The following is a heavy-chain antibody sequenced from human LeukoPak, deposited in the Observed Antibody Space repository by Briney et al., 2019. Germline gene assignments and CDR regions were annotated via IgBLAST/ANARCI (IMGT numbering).Heavy chain of an antibody. J-gene: IGHJ4*02. V-gene: IGHV5-51*01. CDR2: IYPGDSDT. D-gene: IGHD5-12*01. CDR3: ARPERQPYGGYDY. Sequence: GESLKISCKGSGYSFTSYWIGWVRQMPGKGLEWMGIIYPGDSDTRYSPSFQGQVTISADKSINTAYLQWSSLKASDTAMYYCARPERQPYGGYDYWGQGTLVTVSS. CDR1: GYSFTSYW.